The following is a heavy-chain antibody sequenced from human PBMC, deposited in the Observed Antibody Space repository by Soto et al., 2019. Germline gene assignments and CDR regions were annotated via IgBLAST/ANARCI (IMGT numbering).Heavy chain of an antibody. CDR3: ASDPYYYASED. V-gene: IGHV3-11*01. Sequence: QVQLVESGGGLVKPGGSLRLSCADSGFAFSGSYMTWIRQAPGKGLEWDSYIRGSGTTIYSADSVKGRFTISRDNAQNSLYLHMNSLRAEDTAVYSWASDPYYYASEDWGQGTLGAVSA. J-gene: IGHJ4*02. D-gene: IGHD3-10*01. CDR1: GFAFSGSY. CDR2: IRGSGTTI.